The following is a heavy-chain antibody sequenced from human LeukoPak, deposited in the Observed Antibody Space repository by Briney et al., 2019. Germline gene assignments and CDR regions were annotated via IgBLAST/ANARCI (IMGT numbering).Heavy chain of an antibody. CDR1: GYTFTGYY. Sequence: GASVKVSCKASGYTFTGYYMHWVRQAPGQGLEWMGWINPNSGGTNYAQKFQGRVTMTRDSSISTAYMELSRLRSDDTAVYYCARAVGSGSRPLYYYGMVVWGQGTTVTVSS. CDR3: ARAVGSGSRPLYYYGMVV. V-gene: IGHV1-2*02. CDR2: INPNSGGT. D-gene: IGHD3-10*01. J-gene: IGHJ6*02.